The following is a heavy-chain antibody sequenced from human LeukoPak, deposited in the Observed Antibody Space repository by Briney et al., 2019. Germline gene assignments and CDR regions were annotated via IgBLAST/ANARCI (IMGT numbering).Heavy chain of an antibody. CDR3: ARDPQCVRGDYYFDY. Sequence: GGSLRLSCAASGFTFSSYNMNWVRQAPGKGLEWVSSISSSTSYIYYADSVKGRFTISRDNAKNSLYLQMNSLRAEDTAVYYCARDPQCVRGDYYFDYWGQGTLVTVSS. J-gene: IGHJ4*02. CDR2: ISSSTSYI. V-gene: IGHV3-21*01. CDR1: GFTFSSYN. D-gene: IGHD3-10*01.